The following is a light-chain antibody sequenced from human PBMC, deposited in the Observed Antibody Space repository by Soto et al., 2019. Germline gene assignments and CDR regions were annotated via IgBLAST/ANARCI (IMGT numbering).Light chain of an antibody. Sequence: QSVLTQPRSVSGSPGQSVTISCTGTSSDVGGYNYVSWYQQHPGKAPKVMIYDVSKRPSGVPDRFSGSKSGNTASLIISGLQAEDEADYYCCSYAGSYTPWVFGGGTQLTVL. CDR1: SSDVGGYNY. V-gene: IGLV2-11*01. J-gene: IGLJ3*02. CDR2: DVS. CDR3: CSYAGSYTPWV.